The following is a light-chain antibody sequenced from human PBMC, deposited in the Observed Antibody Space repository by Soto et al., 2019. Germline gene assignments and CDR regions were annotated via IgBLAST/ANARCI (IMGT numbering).Light chain of an antibody. J-gene: IGKJ5*01. CDR2: GAS. CDR1: QSVTNNY. CDR3: QQRSNWPIT. Sequence: IVLTQSPGTLSLSPGESATLSCRASQSVTNNYLAWYQQKPGQAPGLLIYGASNRATGIPDRFSGSGSGTDFTLTISSLEPEDFAVYYCQQRSNWPITFGQGTRLEIK. V-gene: IGKV3D-20*02.